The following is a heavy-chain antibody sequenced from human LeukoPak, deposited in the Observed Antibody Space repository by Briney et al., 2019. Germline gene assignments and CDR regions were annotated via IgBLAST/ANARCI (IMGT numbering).Heavy chain of an antibody. Sequence: PSETLSLTCTVSGGSISSYYWSWIRQPPGKGLEWIGYIYYSGSTNYNPSLKSRVTISVDTPKNQFSLKLSSVTAADTAVYYCARTTEGYAGGPGYSYYYYMDVWGKGTTVTISS. CDR3: ARTTEGYAGGPGYSYYYYMDV. D-gene: IGHD5-12*01. CDR1: GGSISSYY. V-gene: IGHV4-59*01. J-gene: IGHJ6*03. CDR2: IYYSGST.